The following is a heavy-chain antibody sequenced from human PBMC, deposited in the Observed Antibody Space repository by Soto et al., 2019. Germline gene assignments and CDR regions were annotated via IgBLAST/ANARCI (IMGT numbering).Heavy chain of an antibody. D-gene: IGHD5-12*01. CDR1: GFTFDDYA. CDR3: AKGSRVRGPSGYEYNSFDP. V-gene: IGHV3-9*01. J-gene: IGHJ5*02. Sequence: PGGSLRLSCAASGFTFDDYATHWVRQAPGKGLELVSGISWNSGSIGYADSVKGRFTISRDNAKNSLYLQMNSLRAEDTALYYCAKGSRVRGPSGYEYNSFDPWGQGTLVTV. CDR2: ISWNSGSI.